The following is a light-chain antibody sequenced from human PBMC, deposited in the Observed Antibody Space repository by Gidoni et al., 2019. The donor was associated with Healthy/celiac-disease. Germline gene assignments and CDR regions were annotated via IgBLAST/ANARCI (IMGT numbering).Light chain of an antibody. CDR1: QSLLHSNGYNY. Sequence: DIVMTQSPLSLPVTPGEPASISCRSSQSLLHSNGYNYLDWYLQKPGQSTQLLIYLGSNRASRVPDRFSGSGAGTDFTLKISRVEAEDVGVYYCMQALQTPRTFGGGTKVEIK. CDR2: LGS. CDR3: MQALQTPRT. V-gene: IGKV2-28*01. J-gene: IGKJ4*01.